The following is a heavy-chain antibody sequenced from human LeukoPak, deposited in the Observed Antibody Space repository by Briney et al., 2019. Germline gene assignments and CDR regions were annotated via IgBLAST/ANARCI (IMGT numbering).Heavy chain of an antibody. J-gene: IGHJ6*03. CDR3: ARGLQYQLLKALGYYYMDV. D-gene: IGHD2-2*01. Sequence: SVKVSCKASGGTFSSHAIAWVRQAPGQGPEWMGGIIPISGTANYAQKFQGRVTITTDESTSTAYMELSSLTYDDTAVYYCARGLQYQLLKALGYYYMDVWGEGTTVTVSS. CDR2: IIPISGTA. CDR1: GGTFSSHA. V-gene: IGHV1-69*05.